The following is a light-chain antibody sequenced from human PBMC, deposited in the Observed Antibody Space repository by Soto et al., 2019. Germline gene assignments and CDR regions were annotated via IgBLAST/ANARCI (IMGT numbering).Light chain of an antibody. J-gene: IGKJ4*01. CDR3: QQYYSTPLT. CDR2: WTS. CDR1: XSLLYTPYNXXX. V-gene: IGKV4-1*01. Sequence: XIXXXQSSXSXXVALGERATINCKSSXSLLYTPYNXXXLAWYQQKPGQPPKLLIYWTSTRESGVPDRFSGSGSGTDFTLTISSLQAEDVAVYYCQQYYSTPLTFGGGTKVEIK.